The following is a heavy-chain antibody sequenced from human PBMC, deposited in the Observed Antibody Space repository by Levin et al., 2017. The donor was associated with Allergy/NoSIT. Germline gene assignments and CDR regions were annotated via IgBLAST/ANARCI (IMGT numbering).Heavy chain of an antibody. V-gene: IGHV3-30*18. CDR3: AKDLGVREVGCYAVSNCFDP. D-gene: IGHD3-10*02. CDR1: GFTFSRYG. Sequence: GESLKISCAASGFTFSRYGMHWVRQAPGKGLEWVAVISYDGGNKYYADSVKGRFTISRDNSKNTLYLQMNSLRAEDTAVYYCAKDLGVREVGCYAVSNCFDPWRQGTLVTVSS. J-gene: IGHJ5*02. CDR2: ISYDGGNK.